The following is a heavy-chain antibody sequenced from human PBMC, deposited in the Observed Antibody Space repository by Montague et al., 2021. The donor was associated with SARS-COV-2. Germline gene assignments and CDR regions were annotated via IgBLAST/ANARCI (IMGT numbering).Heavy chain of an antibody. CDR2: ISDSGTS. Sequence: SETLSLTCTVSGVAVNSGGYYWSRIRQSPGKGLEWIGEISDSGTSSYNPSLRSRVTISVGTTKTYFSLNLKSVTAADTAKYYCARKCYSDGPADYWGQGTLVTVSS. CDR1: GVAVNSGGYY. D-gene: IGHD2-15*01. CDR3: ARKCYSDGPADY. V-gene: IGHV4-61*03. J-gene: IGHJ4*02.